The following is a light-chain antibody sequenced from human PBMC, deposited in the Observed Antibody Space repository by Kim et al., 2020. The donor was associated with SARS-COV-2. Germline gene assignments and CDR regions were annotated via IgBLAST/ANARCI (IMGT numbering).Light chain of an antibody. CDR2: AAS. CDR1: QGISSY. Sequence: AIRITQSPSSLSASTRDRVTITCRASQGISSYLAWYQQKPGKAPKLLIYAASTLQSGVPSRFSGSGSGTDFTLTISCLQSEDFATYYCQQYYSYPLTFGGGTKVDIK. V-gene: IGKV1-8*01. CDR3: QQYYSYPLT. J-gene: IGKJ4*01.